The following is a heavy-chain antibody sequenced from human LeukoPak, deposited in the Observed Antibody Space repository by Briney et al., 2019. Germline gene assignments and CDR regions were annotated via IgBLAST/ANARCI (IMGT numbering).Heavy chain of an antibody. V-gene: IGHV4-4*07. CDR3: ARGIGTSYESSRDAFDI. CDR2: IYTSGST. D-gene: IGHD3-22*01. CDR1: GGSISSYY. Sequence: SETLSLTCTVSGGSISSYYWSWIRQPAGKGLEWIGRIYTSGSTNYNPSLKSRVTISIDTSKNQFSLKLTSVTAGDTAVYYCARGIGTSYESSRDAFDIWGQGTMVTVSS. J-gene: IGHJ3*02.